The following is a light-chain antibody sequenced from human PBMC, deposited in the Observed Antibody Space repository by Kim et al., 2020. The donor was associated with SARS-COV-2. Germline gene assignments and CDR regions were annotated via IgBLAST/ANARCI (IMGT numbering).Light chain of an antibody. CDR2: LEGSGDS. J-gene: IGLJ3*02. Sequence: QPVLTQSSSASASLGASVTLTCTLSIGHSNYIIAWHHQQPGKAPRYLMKLEGSGDSNRGSGGPDHFSGSSSGADRYLTISNLQSEDEADYYCETWDRKTRLFGGGTQLTVL. CDR1: IGHSNYI. V-gene: IGLV4-60*03. CDR3: ETWDRKTRL.